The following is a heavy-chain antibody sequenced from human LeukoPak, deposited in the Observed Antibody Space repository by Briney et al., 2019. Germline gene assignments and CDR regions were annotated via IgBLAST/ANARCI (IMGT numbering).Heavy chain of an antibody. V-gene: IGHV3-11*04. Sequence: GGSLRLSCAASGFTFDDYAMHWVRQAPGKGLEWVSYISSSGSTIYYADSVKGRFTISRDNAKNSLYLQMNSLRAEDTAVYYCARFKMATKTPAGFDYWGQGTLVTVSS. CDR1: GFTFDDYA. CDR3: ARFKMATKTPAGFDY. CDR2: ISSSGSTI. D-gene: IGHD5-24*01. J-gene: IGHJ4*02.